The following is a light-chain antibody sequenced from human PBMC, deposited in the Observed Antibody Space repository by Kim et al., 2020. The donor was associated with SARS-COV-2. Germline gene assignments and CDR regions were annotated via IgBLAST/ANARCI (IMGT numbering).Light chain of an antibody. V-gene: IGKV1-5*03. Sequence: DIQMTQSPSTLSASLGDRVIITCRASQSIDVWLAWYQQKPGKAPNYLIHRASTLKSGVPSRFSGSGSGTEFTLTISSLQPDDFATYYCQQYYSYPYTFGQGTKLEI. CDR1: QSIDVW. J-gene: IGKJ2*01. CDR3: QQYYSYPYT. CDR2: RAS.